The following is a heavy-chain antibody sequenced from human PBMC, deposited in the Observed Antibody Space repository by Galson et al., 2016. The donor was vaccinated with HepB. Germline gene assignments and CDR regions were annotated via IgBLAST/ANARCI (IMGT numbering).Heavy chain of an antibody. Sequence: SLRLSCAASGFTFSSYGMHWVRQAPGKGLEWVAVIWYDGSNKYYADSVKGRFTISRDNSKNTLYIQMNGLRDEDTAVYYCVRGEVRGLYCCGLNVWGQGTTVTVSS. CDR3: VRGEVRGLYCCGLNV. V-gene: IGHV3-33*01. J-gene: IGHJ6*02. D-gene: IGHD3-10*01. CDR2: IWYDGSNK. CDR1: GFTFSSYG.